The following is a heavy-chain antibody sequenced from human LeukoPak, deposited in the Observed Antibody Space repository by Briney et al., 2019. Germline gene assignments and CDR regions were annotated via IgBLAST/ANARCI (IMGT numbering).Heavy chain of an antibody. V-gene: IGHV3-30*04. CDR3: VRPLRTTYTSGSPEDY. CDR2: ISHDERSR. J-gene: IGHJ4*02. D-gene: IGHD3-10*01. Sequence: PGGSLRLSCVTSGFSFSTHSMHWVRQPPGKGLEGMAVISHDERSRLYADSVRGRFTISRDNYKKTLYLEMNSLRGEDTAVYYCVRPLRTTYTSGSPEDYWGQGTLVTVSS. CDR1: GFSFSTHS.